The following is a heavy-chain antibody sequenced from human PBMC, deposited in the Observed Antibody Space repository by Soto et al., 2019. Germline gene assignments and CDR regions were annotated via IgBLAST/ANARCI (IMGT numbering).Heavy chain of an antibody. CDR2: ISSSSSYI. CDR1: GFTFSSYS. V-gene: IGHV3-21*01. J-gene: IGHJ4*02. D-gene: IGHD3-3*01. CDR3: ARVAYYDFRSGYYSDY. Sequence: PGGSLRLSCAASGFTFSSYSMNWVRQAPGKGLEWVSSISSSSSYIYYADSVKGRFTISRDNAKNSLYLQMNSLRAEDTAVYYCARVAYYDFRSGYYSDYWGQGTPVTLS.